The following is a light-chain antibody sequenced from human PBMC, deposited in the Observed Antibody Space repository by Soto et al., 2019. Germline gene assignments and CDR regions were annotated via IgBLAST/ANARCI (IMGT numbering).Light chain of an antibody. CDR3: QQYNSWPPLT. Sequence: EIVMTQSPATMSVSPGERATLSCRASQSVSSDLAWYQQKPGQTPRLLIYGASTRATGIPARFSGSGSGKQFTFTISRPQSGDFEVYYCQQYNSWPPLTFGGGTKVEIK. CDR2: GAS. J-gene: IGKJ4*01. CDR1: QSVSSD. V-gene: IGKV3-15*01.